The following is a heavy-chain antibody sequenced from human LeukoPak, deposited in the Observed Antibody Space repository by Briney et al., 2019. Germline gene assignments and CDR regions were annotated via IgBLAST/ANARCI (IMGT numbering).Heavy chain of an antibody. CDR1: GFSFGTYW. CDR2: IKHDGSDA. J-gene: IGHJ6*02. Sequence: GGSLRLSCAASGFSFGTYWMTWVRQTPGKGLEWVANIKHDGSDAYYVDSVAGRLTVSRDNAKNSLYLQMNSLRAEDTAVYYCAKRISRGLYYYYGMDVWGQGTTVTVSS. D-gene: IGHD2-15*01. CDR3: AKRISRGLYYYYGMDV. V-gene: IGHV3-7*01.